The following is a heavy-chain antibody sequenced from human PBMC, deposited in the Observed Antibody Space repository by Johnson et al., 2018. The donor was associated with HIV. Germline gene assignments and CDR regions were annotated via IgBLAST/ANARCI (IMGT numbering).Heavy chain of an antibody. CDR3: AKGPLYYYDSRLGSGAFDI. V-gene: IGHV3-NL1*01. CDR1: GFTFSSYG. J-gene: IGHJ3*02. CDR2: ISWNSGSI. Sequence: QMLLVESGGDVVQPGRSLRLSCTASGFTFSSYGMHWVRQAPGKGLEWVSGISWNSGSIGYADSVKGRFPISRDNSKNTLYLQMNSLRAEDTAVYYCAKGPLYYYDSRLGSGAFDIWGQGTMVTVSS. D-gene: IGHD3-22*01.